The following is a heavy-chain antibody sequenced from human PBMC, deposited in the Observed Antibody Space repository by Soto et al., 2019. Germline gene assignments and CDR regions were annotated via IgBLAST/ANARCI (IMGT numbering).Heavy chain of an antibody. Sequence: ESGGGVVQPGRSLRLSCAASGFTFSSYAMHWVRQAPGKGLEWVAVISYDGSNKYYADSVKGRFTISRDNSKNTLYLQMNSLRAEDTAVYYCARDHAYILVKGAFDIWGQGTMVTVSS. V-gene: IGHV3-30-3*01. CDR2: ISYDGSNK. CDR3: ARDHAYILVKGAFDI. J-gene: IGHJ3*02. D-gene: IGHD2-21*01. CDR1: GFTFSSYA.